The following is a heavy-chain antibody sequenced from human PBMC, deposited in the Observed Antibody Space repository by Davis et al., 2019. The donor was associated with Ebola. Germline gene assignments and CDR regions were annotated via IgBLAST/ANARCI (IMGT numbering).Heavy chain of an antibody. V-gene: IGHV4-39*07. D-gene: IGHD3-9*01. CDR1: GGSISSSSYY. CDR2: INHSGST. Sequence: PSETLSLTCTVSGGSISSSSYYWSWIRQPPGKGLEWIGEINHSGSTNYNPSLKSRVTISVDTSKNQFSLKLSSVTAADTAVYYCARGRRITIFNWFDPWGQGTLVTVSS. J-gene: IGHJ5*02. CDR3: ARGRRITIFNWFDP.